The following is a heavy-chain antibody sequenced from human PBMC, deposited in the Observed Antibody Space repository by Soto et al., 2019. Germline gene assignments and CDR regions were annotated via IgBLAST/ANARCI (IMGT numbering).Heavy chain of an antibody. J-gene: IGHJ3*02. CDR3: TRSEDVEEAFDI. D-gene: IGHD3-3*01. CDR1: GFAFSRYW. Sequence: EVQLVESGGGLVQPGGSLRLSCAASGFAFSRYWMHWVRQAPGKGLVWVSRSNSDGSSISYEDSVKGRFIISRDNAKSTVYLYMNSLRAEDAAVYYCTRSEDVEEAFDIWGQGTMVTVSS. V-gene: IGHV3-74*01. CDR2: SNSDGSSI.